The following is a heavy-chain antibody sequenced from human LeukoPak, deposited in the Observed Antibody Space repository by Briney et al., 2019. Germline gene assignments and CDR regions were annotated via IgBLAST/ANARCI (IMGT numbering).Heavy chain of an antibody. J-gene: IGHJ6*02. Sequence: PGGSLRLSCAASGFTFSDYYMSWIRQAPGKGLEWVSSITSSSSYTNYAHSVKGRSPISRDNAKNSLYLQMNSLRAEDTAVYYCARGPKGYYGMDVWGQGTTVTVSS. CDR2: ITSSSSYT. V-gene: IGHV3-11*05. CDR3: ARGPKGYYGMDV. CDR1: GFTFSDYY.